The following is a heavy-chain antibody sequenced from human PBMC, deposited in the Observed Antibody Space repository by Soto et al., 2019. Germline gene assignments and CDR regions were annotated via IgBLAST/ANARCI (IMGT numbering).Heavy chain of an antibody. CDR2: IYYRGNT. J-gene: IGHJ4*02. CDR1: GDSINSDKYY. D-gene: IGHD3-9*01. CDR3: ARLEGLATISYYFDF. V-gene: IGHV4-39*01. Sequence: QLQLQESGPGLVKPSETLSLTCSVSGDSINSDKYYWGWIRQPPGKGLEWIGSIYYRGNTYYNPSLQHRVTISLDKSKSQFSLKLNSVTAADSAVYFCARLEGLATISYYFDFWGQGALVTVSS.